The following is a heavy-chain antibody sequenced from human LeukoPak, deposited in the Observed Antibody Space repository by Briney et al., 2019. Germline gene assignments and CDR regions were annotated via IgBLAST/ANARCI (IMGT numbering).Heavy chain of an antibody. CDR1: GGSFSGYY. J-gene: IGHJ4*02. CDR2: IYTSGST. CDR3: ARETTGLARYFDY. Sequence: SETLSLTCAVYGGSFSGYYWSWIQQPAGKGLEWIGRIYTSGSTNYNPSLKSRVTMSVDTSKNQFSLNLSSVTAADTAFYYCARETTGLARYFDYWGQGTLVTVSS. D-gene: IGHD4-17*01. V-gene: IGHV4-4*07.